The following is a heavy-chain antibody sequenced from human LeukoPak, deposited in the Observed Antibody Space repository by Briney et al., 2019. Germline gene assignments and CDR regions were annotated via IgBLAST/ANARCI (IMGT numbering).Heavy chain of an antibody. Sequence: GGSLRLSCAASGFTFSSYEMNWVRQAPGKGLEWVSYISSSGSTTYYADSVKGRFIISRDNAKKSLYLQMNSLRAEDTAVYYCARGRDGDYVPLDYWGQGTLVTVSS. CDR1: GFTFSSYE. V-gene: IGHV3-48*03. J-gene: IGHJ4*02. CDR3: ARGRDGDYVPLDY. CDR2: ISSSGSTT. D-gene: IGHD4-17*01.